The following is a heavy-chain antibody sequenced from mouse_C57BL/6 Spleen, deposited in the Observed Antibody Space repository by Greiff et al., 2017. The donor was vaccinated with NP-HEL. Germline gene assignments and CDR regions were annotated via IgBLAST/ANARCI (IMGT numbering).Heavy chain of an antibody. CDR2: IYPRDGST. V-gene: IGHV1-78*01. Sequence: VHLVESDAELVKPGASVKISCKVSGYTFTDHTIHWMKQRPEQGLEWIGYIYPRDGSTKYNEKFKGKATLTADKSSSTAYMQLNSLTSEDSAVYFCARGEGYYYGSSYFYAMDYWGQGTSVTVSS. D-gene: IGHD1-1*01. CDR1: GYTFTDHT. CDR3: ARGEGYYYGSSYFYAMDY. J-gene: IGHJ4*01.